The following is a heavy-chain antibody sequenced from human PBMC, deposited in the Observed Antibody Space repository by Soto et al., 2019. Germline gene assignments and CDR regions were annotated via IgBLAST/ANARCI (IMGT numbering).Heavy chain of an antibody. Sequence: QVQMQESGPGLVKPSQTLYLTCSVSSGSIIDSGSFYWNGIRQHPGKGLEWIGYIYYSGSTYYNRSLKRRATISLDTSKNQFSLKLTSVTAADTAIHYCARGEVVASNWVDPWGQGTLVTVSS. CDR1: SGSIIDSGSFY. V-gene: IGHV4-31*03. CDR2: IYYSGST. CDR3: ARGEVVASNWVDP. D-gene: IGHD2-15*01. J-gene: IGHJ5*02.